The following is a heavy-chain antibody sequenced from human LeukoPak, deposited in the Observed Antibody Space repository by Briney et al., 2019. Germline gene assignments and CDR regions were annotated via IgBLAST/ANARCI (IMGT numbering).Heavy chain of an antibody. J-gene: IGHJ3*02. V-gene: IGHV1-46*01. D-gene: IGHD3-22*01. Sequence: ASVKVSCKASGYTFTSYYMHWVRQAPGQGLEWMGIINPSGGSTSYAQKFQGRVTMTRDMSTSTVYMELSSLRSEDTAVYYCASIYDSSGGENAFDIWGQGTMVTVSP. CDR3: ASIYDSSGGENAFDI. CDR2: INPSGGST. CDR1: GYTFTSYY.